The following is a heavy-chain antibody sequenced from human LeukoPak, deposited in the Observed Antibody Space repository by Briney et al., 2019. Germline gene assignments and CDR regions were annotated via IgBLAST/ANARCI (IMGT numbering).Heavy chain of an antibody. CDR2: ISGSGGST. V-gene: IGHV3-23*01. CDR3: AAEEEIIVVVPAADY. J-gene: IGHJ4*02. Sequence: GGSLRLSCAASGFTFSSYAMSWVRQAPGKGLEWVSAISGSGGSTYYADSVKGRFTISRDNSKNTLYLQMNSLRAEDTAVYYCAAEEEIIVVVPAADYWGQETLVTVSS. CDR1: GFTFSSYA. D-gene: IGHD2-2*01.